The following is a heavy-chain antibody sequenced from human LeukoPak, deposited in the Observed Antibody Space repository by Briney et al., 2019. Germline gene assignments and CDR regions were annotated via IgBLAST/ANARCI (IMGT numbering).Heavy chain of an antibody. CDR2: IVPISGTS. V-gene: IGHV1-69*01. J-gene: IGHJ5*02. CDR1: GGTFSSYA. CDR3: ARSYYDFWSGHKNWFDP. Sequence: GSSVKVSCKASGGTFSSYAISWVRQAPGQGLEWMGGIVPISGTSNYAQKFQGRATITAGESTSTAYMELSSLRSEDTAVYYCARSYYDFWSGHKNWFDPWGQGTLVTVSS. D-gene: IGHD3-3*01.